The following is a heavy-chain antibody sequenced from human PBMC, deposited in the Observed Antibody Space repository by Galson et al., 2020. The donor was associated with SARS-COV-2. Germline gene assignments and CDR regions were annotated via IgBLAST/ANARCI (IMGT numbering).Heavy chain of an antibody. CDR1: GGSISSYY. CDR2: IYYSGST. J-gene: IGHJ2*01. D-gene: IGHD4-17*01. CDR3: ARVPPLRFYEGPYWYFDL. Sequence: SETLSLTCTVSGGSISSYYWSWIRQPPGKGLEWIGYIYYSGSTNYNPSLKSRVTISVDTSKNQFSLKLSSVTAADTAVYYCARVPPLRFYEGPYWYFDLWGRGTLVTVSS. V-gene: IGHV4-59*01.